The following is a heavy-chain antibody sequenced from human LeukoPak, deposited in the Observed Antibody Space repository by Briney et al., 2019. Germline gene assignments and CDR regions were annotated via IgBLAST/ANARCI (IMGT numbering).Heavy chain of an antibody. D-gene: IGHD6-19*01. J-gene: IGHJ3*02. CDR3: AKDSPNSGGWYDWDDAFDI. Sequence: SGGSLRLSCAASGFTFSGYAMSWVRQAPGKGLEWVSAISGSGGSTYYADSVKGRFTISRDNSKITLYLQMNSLRAEDTAVYYCAKDSPNSGGWYDWDDAFDIWGQGTMVTVSS. V-gene: IGHV3-23*01. CDR1: GFTFSGYA. CDR2: ISGSGGST.